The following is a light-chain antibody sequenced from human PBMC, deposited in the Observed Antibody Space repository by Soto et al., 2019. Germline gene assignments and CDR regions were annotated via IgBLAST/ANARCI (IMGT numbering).Light chain of an antibody. CDR3: QQYNSWPT. CDR2: GAS. J-gene: IGKJ4*01. Sequence: EIIMTQSPATLSVSPGEGATLSCRTSHSISTNLAWYQHKRGQSPRLLVYGASTRATGVPARFSGSGSGAEFTLSISSLPSEDFAVYYCQQYNSWPTFGGGTKVEIK. CDR1: HSISTN. V-gene: IGKV3-15*01.